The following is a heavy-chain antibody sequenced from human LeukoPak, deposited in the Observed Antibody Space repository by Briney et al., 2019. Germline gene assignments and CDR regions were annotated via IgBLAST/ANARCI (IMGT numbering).Heavy chain of an antibody. CDR3: ARDGIVVVPAAMLPYGMDV. D-gene: IGHD2-2*01. CDR2: ISAYNGNT. J-gene: IGHJ6*02. Sequence: PRASVKVSCKASGYTFTSYGISWVRQAPGQGLEWMGWISAYNGNTNYAQKLQGRVTMTTDTSTSTAYMELRSLRSDDTAVYYCARDGIVVVPAAMLPYGMDVWGQGTTVTVSS. V-gene: IGHV1-18*01. CDR1: GYTFTSYG.